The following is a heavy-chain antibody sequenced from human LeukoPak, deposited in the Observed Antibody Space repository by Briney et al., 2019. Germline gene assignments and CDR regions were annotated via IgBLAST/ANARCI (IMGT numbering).Heavy chain of an antibody. J-gene: IGHJ4*02. CDR1: GFTFSDYY. Sequence: PGGSLRLPCAASGFTFSDYYMTWFRRAPGKGLEWVSYISGGSSYTNFADSVKGRFTISRDNAKNSLYLQMNSLRAEDTAVYYCARVSLLDDGGLGDYWGQGTLVTVSS. CDR3: ARVSLLDDGGLGDY. D-gene: IGHD4-23*01. CDR2: ISGGSSYT. V-gene: IGHV3-11*06.